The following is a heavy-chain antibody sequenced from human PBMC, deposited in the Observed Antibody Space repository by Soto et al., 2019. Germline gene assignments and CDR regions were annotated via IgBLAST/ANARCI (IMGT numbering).Heavy chain of an antibody. J-gene: IGHJ4*01. CDR1: GFTFSNNA. CDR2: ISYDSSGI. Sequence: GGSLRLSCVGSGFTFSNNAMHWVRQAPGKGLEWAAFISYDSSGIFYADSVKGRFTISRDNPENTLFLHMNSPRADDTAVYYCAIARVADSSLDHWGQGILVTVSS. CDR3: AIARVADSSLDH. V-gene: IGHV3-30*01. D-gene: IGHD3-3*01.